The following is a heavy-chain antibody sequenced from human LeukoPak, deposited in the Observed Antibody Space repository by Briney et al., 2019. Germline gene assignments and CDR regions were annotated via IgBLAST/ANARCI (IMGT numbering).Heavy chain of an antibody. CDR3: VRSIDA. CDR1: GFTFTSYW. CDR2: IKPDGSQT. J-gene: IGHJ5*02. Sequence: QPGGSLGLSCAASGFTFTSYWMNRVRQAPGKGLEWVGNIKPDGSQTYYVDSVKGRFTISRDNAKNSVSLQLNSLRAEDTAVYFCVRSIDAWGQGTLVTVSS. D-gene: IGHD3-3*01. V-gene: IGHV3-7*03.